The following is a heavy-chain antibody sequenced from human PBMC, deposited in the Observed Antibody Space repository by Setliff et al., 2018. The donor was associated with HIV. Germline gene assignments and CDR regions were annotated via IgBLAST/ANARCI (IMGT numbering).Heavy chain of an antibody. Sequence: GASVKVSCKASGGTFSSYAISWVRQAPGQGLEWMGWINPNSGDTNYAQKFQGRVTMTRDTSISTAYMELSRLRSDDTAVYCCARGQYCGGDCYSVWGQGTLVTVSS. D-gene: IGHD2-21*02. J-gene: IGHJ4*02. CDR3: ARGQYCGGDCYSV. CDR2: INPNSGDT. CDR1: GGTFSSYA. V-gene: IGHV1-2*02.